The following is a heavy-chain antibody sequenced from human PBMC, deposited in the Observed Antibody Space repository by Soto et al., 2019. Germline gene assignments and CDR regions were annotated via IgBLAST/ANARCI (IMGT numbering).Heavy chain of an antibody. D-gene: IGHD1-26*01. J-gene: IGHJ4*02. CDR1: GFTFRSYS. V-gene: IGHV3-21*01. Sequence: EVQLVESGGGLVKPGGSLRLSCAASGFTFRSYSMNWVRQAPGKGLEWVSSISSSSSYIYYADSVKGRFTISRDNAKNSLYLQMNSLRAEDTAVYYCARVGATDFDYWGQGTLVTVSS. CDR3: ARVGATDFDY. CDR2: ISSSSSYI.